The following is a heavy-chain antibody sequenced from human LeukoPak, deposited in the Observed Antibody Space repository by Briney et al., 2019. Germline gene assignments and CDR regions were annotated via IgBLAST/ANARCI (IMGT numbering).Heavy chain of an antibody. J-gene: IGHJ4*02. V-gene: IGHV1-46*01. Sequence: GASVKVSCKASGYTFTSYYMHWVRQAPGQGLEWMGIINPSGGSTSYAQKFQGRVTMTRDTSTSTVYMELSSLRSEDTAVYYCASQKMGNYYGSGSQPGFDYWGQGTLVTVSS. CDR2: INPSGGST. CDR1: GYTFTSYY. D-gene: IGHD3-10*01. CDR3: ASQKMGNYYGSGSQPGFDY.